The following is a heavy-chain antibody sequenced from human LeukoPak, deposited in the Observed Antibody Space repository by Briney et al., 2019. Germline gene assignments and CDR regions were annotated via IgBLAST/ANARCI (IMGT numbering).Heavy chain of an antibody. J-gene: IGHJ4*02. CDR1: GFTFSSYG. Sequence: GGSLRLSCAASGFTFSSYGIHWVRQAPGKGLEWVAFIRYDGTNKYYADSVKGRFTISRDNSKNTLYLQMNSLRAEDTAVYYCARVPRDSSGWYAKYYFDYWGQGTLVTVSS. CDR2: IRYDGTNK. D-gene: IGHD6-19*01. V-gene: IGHV3-30*02. CDR3: ARVPRDSSGWYAKYYFDY.